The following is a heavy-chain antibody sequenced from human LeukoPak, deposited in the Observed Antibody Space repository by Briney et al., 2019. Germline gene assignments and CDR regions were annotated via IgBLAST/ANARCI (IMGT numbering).Heavy chain of an antibody. V-gene: IGHV1-3*01. CDR2: INAGNGNT. CDR3: ARVPRAAADDY. D-gene: IGHD6-13*01. CDR1: GYTFINYA. Sequence: ASVKVSCKASGYTFINYAINWGRQAPGQRPEWVGWINAGNGNTKYSQKFQGRVTITRDTSASTAYMELSSLTFEDTAVYYCARVPRAAADDYWGQGTLVTVSS. J-gene: IGHJ4*02.